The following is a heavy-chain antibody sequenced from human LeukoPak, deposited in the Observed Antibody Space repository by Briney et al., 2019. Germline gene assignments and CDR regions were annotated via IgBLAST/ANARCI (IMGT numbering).Heavy chain of an antibody. CDR3: ARQIGGQYEDGFDI. V-gene: IGHV1-46*01. Sequence: ASVKVSCKASSYTFTNYAFTWVRQAPGQGLEWVGIINPSGGTTIYAQKFQGRVTMTRDTSTSTVYTELRSLRSEDTAVYNCARQIGGQYEDGFDIWGQGTMVTVSS. J-gene: IGHJ3*02. CDR2: INPSGGTT. CDR1: SYTFTNYA. D-gene: IGHD2-8*01.